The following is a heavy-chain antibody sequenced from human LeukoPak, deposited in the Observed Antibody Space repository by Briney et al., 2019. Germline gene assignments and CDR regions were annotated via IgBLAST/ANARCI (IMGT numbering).Heavy chain of an antibody. D-gene: IGHD3-16*02. V-gene: IGHV1-69*04. CDR2: IIPILGIA. CDR3: ARGTMKYDYVWGSYRPYLDY. J-gene: IGHJ4*02. Sequence: SVKVSCKASGGTFSSYAISWVRQAPGQGLEWMGRIIPILGIANYAQKFQGRVTITADKSTSTAYMELSSLRSEDTAVYYCARGTMKYDYVWGSYRPYLDYWGRGTLVTVSS. CDR1: GGTFSSYA.